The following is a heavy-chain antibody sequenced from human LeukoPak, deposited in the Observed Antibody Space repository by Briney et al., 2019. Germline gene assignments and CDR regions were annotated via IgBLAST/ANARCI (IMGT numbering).Heavy chain of an antibody. V-gene: IGHV3-66*01. Sequence: QTGGSLRLSCAASGFTVSSNYMSWVRQAPGKGLEWVSVIYSGGSTYYADSVKGRFTISRDNSKNTLYLQMNSLRAEDTAVYYCARVSSWCYFDYWGQGTLVTVSS. CDR3: ARVSSWCYFDY. D-gene: IGHD6-13*01. J-gene: IGHJ4*02. CDR1: GFTVSSNY. CDR2: IYSGGST.